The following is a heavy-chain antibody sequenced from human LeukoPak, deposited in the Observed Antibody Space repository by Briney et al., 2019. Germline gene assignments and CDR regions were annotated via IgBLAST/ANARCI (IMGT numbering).Heavy chain of an antibody. CDR2: VSWNSVAI. CDR1: GFSFDDYA. V-gene: IGHV3-9*01. J-gene: IGHJ2*01. D-gene: IGHD1-26*01. Sequence: GRSLRLSCAAYGFSFDDYAMHWVRQAPGKGLKWVSGVSWNSVAIGYADSVKGRFTISRDNAKNSLYLQMNSLRAEDTALYYCAKDIGVGATRGFDLWGRGTLVTVSS. CDR3: AKDIGVGATRGFDL.